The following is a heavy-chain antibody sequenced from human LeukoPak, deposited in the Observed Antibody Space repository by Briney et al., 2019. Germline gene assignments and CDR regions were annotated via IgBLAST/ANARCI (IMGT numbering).Heavy chain of an antibody. J-gene: IGHJ6*02. CDR2: INPSGGST. CDR3: AGDQAIAVPNRTDYGMAV. V-gene: IGHV1-46*01. D-gene: IGHD6-19*01. Sequence: ASVKVSCKASGYSFTAYYMHWVRQAPGQGVEWMGIINPSGGSTSYAQKVQGRVTMTRDTSTSKVYMELSSLRSEATAVYYCAGDQAIAVPNRTDYGMAVWGHGTTVTVSS. CDR1: GYSFTAYY.